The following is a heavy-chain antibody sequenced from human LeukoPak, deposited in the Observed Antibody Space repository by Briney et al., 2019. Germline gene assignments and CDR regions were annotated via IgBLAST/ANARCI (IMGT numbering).Heavy chain of an antibody. D-gene: IGHD6-13*01. CDR3: ARGLAKGAASGWFDP. Sequence: SETLSLTCAVSGGSFSGYYWSWIRQPPGEGLEWIGEINHSGSTNYNPSLKSRVTISVDTSKNQFSLKLKFVTAADTAVYYCARGLAKGAASGWFDPWGQGSLVTVSS. CDR2: INHSGST. CDR1: GGSFSGYY. V-gene: IGHV4-34*01. J-gene: IGHJ5*02.